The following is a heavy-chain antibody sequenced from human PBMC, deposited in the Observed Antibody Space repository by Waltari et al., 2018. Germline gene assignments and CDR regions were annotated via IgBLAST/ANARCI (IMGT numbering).Heavy chain of an antibody. D-gene: IGHD2-2*01. CDR3: ASCSRSSCYQGGFDY. CDR2: NYSGGST. V-gene: IGHV3-53*01. J-gene: IGHJ4*02. Sequence: EVQLVESGGGLVTPGGSLRLSCVASGPPVSGTSMAWVRQAPGRGLEWVSVNYSGGSTFYADSVKGRFTISRDNSKNALYLQMSSLRAEDTAVYFCASCSRSSCYQGGFDYWGQGTLVTFTS. CDR1: GPPVSGTS.